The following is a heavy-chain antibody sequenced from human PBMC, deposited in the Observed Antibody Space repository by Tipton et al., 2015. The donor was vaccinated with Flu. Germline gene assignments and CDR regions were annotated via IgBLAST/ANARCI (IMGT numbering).Heavy chain of an antibody. CDR2: IYYTGST. V-gene: IGHV4-59*01. D-gene: IGHD3-16*01. CDR3: ARVGGWGYGMDV. Sequence: TLSLTCNVSGDSIRSDYWGWIRQAPGKGLEWIGYIYYTGSTSYNPSLKSRITISIDTSKRQFSLKLASVTAADTAVYYCARVGGWGYGMDVWGQGTTVTVS. J-gene: IGHJ6*02. CDR1: GDSIRSDY.